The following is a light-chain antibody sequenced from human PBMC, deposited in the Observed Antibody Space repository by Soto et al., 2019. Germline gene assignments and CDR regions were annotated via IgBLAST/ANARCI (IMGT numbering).Light chain of an antibody. Sequence: DIQMTQSPSSLSASVGDRVTITCRASRSISNYLNWVQQKPGKAPKILIYAASSLQSGVPSRFSGSGSGTEFTLTISSLQPDDFATYYCQHYNSYSEAFGQGTKVDIK. CDR2: AAS. CDR1: RSISNY. CDR3: QHYNSYSEA. V-gene: IGKV1-16*01. J-gene: IGKJ1*01.